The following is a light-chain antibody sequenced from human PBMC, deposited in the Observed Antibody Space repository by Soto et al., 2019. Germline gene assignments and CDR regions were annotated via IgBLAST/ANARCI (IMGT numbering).Light chain of an antibody. Sequence: DIHMTQSPSTLSASVGDRVTITCRASQRFTMWLAWYQQKPGKAPSLLIYKTSSLESGVPSRFSGSGAGTEFTLAIRSLQPDDFATYYCQHWTDYSWTIGQGTKVEVK. J-gene: IGKJ1*01. V-gene: IGKV1-5*03. CDR1: QRFTMW. CDR3: QHWTDYSWT. CDR2: KTS.